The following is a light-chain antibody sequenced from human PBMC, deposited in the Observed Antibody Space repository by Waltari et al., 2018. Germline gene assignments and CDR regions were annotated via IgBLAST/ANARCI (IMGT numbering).Light chain of an antibody. CDR2: KAS. J-gene: IGKJ1*01. Sequence: TYRANQCIMRWLAWYQQKTGRAPKLLIYKASSLERGVPSRFSGSRSGTEVALTISSLQPDDCATDYCQQYNSYSRSFGQGTNVEIK. CDR3: QQYNSYSRS. V-gene: IGKV1-5*03. CDR1: QCIMRW.